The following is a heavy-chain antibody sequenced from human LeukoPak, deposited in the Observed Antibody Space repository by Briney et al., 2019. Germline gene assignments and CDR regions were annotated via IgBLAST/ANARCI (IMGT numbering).Heavy chain of an antibody. D-gene: IGHD3-3*01. CDR3: AGDSVEWYIFDY. V-gene: IGHV3-74*01. CDR2: TNRDGSST. CDR1: GVTFSSYW. J-gene: IGHJ4*02. Sequence: PGGSLRLSCAASGVTFSSYWMHWVRQDPGKGPVWVARTNRDGSSTAYADSVKGRFTISKDNAKNTLYMLMNSVRAEDTAVYYCAGDSVEWYIFDYWGQGTLVTVSS.